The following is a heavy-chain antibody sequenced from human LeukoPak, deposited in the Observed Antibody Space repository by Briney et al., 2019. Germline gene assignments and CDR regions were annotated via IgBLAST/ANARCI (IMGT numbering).Heavy chain of an antibody. CDR1: GYTFTTYY. J-gene: IGHJ4*02. CDR3: ARDQVGASLDY. Sequence: ASVKVSCEASGYTFTTYYIHWVRQAPGQGLEWMGIISPSGGDTTYAQKFQGRVTMTRDMSTSTVYMEVSSLKSEDTAVYYCARDQVGASLDYWGQGTLVTVSS. D-gene: IGHD1-26*01. V-gene: IGHV1-46*01. CDR2: ISPSGGDT.